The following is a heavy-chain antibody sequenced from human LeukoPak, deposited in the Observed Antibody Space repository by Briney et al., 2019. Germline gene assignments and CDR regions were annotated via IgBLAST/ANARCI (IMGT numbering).Heavy chain of an antibody. Sequence: GGSLRLSCAASGFTFSNHAMNWVRQAPGKGLEWVAVIWYDGSNKYYADSVKGRFTISRDNSKNTLYLQMNSLRAEDTAVYYCAKDLRPVVVVAATYDYWGQGTLVTVSS. D-gene: IGHD2-15*01. CDR1: GFTFSNHA. CDR3: AKDLRPVVVVAATYDY. V-gene: IGHV3-33*06. J-gene: IGHJ4*02. CDR2: IWYDGSNK.